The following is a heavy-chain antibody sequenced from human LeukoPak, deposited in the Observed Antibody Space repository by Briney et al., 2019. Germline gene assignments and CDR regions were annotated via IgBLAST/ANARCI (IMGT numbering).Heavy chain of an antibody. Sequence: PGGSLRLSCGVSGLTFSSYVMSWVRQAPGKGLEWVSIISAGGGNTFYADSVKGRFTISRDNSKNTLYLQMNSLRAENTAVYYCAKSPEGVRNYWGQGTLVTVSS. V-gene: IGHV3-23*01. CDR1: GLTFSSYV. CDR2: ISAGGGNT. D-gene: IGHD2-2*01. J-gene: IGHJ4*02. CDR3: AKSPEGVRNY.